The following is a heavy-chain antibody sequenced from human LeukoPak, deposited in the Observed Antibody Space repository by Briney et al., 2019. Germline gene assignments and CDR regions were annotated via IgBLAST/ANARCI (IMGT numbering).Heavy chain of an antibody. Sequence: GGSLRLSCAASGFTFSSYAMSWVRQAPGKGLEWVSAISGSGGTTYYTDSVKGRFTISRDNSKNTVYQQMNSLRAEDTAVYYCAKRSVGYDFWSGVDYWGQGTRVTVSS. CDR1: GFTFSSYA. J-gene: IGHJ4*02. V-gene: IGHV3-23*01. D-gene: IGHD3-3*01. CDR2: ISGSGGTT. CDR3: AKRSVGYDFWSGVDY.